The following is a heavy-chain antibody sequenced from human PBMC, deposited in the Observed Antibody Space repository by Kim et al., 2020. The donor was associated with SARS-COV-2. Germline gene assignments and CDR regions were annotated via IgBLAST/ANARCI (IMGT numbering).Heavy chain of an antibody. CDR3: AREQAHGSGYGMDV. V-gene: IGHV3-33*05. D-gene: IGHD3-10*01. J-gene: IGHJ6*02. CDR2: ISYDGSNK. Sequence: GRSLRLSCAASGFTFSSYGMHWVRQAPGKGLEWVAVISYDGSNKYYADSVKGRFTISRDNSKNTLYLQMNSLRAEDTAVYYCAREQAHGSGYGMDVWGQGTTVTVSS. CDR1: GFTFSSYG.